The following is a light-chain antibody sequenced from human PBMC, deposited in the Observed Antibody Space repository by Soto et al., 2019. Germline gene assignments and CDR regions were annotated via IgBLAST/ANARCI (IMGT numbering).Light chain of an antibody. Sequence: QSALTQPASVSGSPGQSITISCTGTSNDVGSYNLVSWYQQYPDKATKLIIYEGTKRTPGGSNRFSGSKSGNTASLTISGLQAEDGDHYDCCSYAGGDLSLGVFGGGTKLTVL. V-gene: IGLV2-23*01. CDR2: EGT. CDR1: SNDVGSYNL. CDR3: CSYAGGDLSLGV. J-gene: IGLJ3*02.